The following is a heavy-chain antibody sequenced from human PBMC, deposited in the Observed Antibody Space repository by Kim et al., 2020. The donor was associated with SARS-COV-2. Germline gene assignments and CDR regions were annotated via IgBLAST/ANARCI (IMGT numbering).Heavy chain of an antibody. Sequence: GGSLRLSCAASGFTFSSYSMNWVHQAPGKGLEWVSSISSCSSYIYYADSVKGRFTISRDNAKNSLYLQMNSLRAEDTAVYYCARDPPPVAGTGNGMDVWGQGTTVTVSS. D-gene: IGHD6-19*01. CDR2: ISSCSSYI. CDR1: GFTFSSYS. J-gene: IGHJ6*02. CDR3: ARDPPPVAGTGNGMDV. V-gene: IGHV3-21*01.